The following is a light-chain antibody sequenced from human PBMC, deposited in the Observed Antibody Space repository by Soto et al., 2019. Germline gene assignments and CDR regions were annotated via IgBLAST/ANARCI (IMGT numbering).Light chain of an antibody. CDR2: NTS. CDR3: QHRYNWPPLT. J-gene: IGKJ4*01. V-gene: IGKV3-11*01. Sequence: EIVLTQSPATLSLSPGERATLSCRASQTVGSFLAWYQHKPGQAPRLLIYNTSKRANGIPARFSGSGSGTDFTLTISSLEPEDFAVYYCQHRYNWPPLTFGGGTKVEMK. CDR1: QTVGSF.